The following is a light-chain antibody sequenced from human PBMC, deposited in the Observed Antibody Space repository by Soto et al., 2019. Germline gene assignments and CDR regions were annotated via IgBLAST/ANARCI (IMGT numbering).Light chain of an antibody. CDR1: QSVLYSSNNKNH. J-gene: IGKJ1*01. CDR3: QQYYSTLGGT. CDR2: WAS. Sequence: DIVMTQSPDSLAVSLGERATINCKSSQSVLYSSNNKNHLAWYQQKPGQPPKLLIYWASTRESGVPDRFSGSGSGTDFTLTISSLQAEDVAVYYCQQYYSTLGGTFGQGTKVEIK. V-gene: IGKV4-1*01.